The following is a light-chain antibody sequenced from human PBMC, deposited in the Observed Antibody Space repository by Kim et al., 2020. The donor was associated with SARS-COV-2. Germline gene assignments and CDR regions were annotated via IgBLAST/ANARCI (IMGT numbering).Light chain of an antibody. J-gene: IGLJ1*01. V-gene: IGLV3-21*04. Sequence: SYELTQPPSVSVAPGRTATITCRGSNIGRKSVHWYQQKPGQAPVLVIFYDNDRPSGIPERFSGSNSGNTATLTISGVAAGDEADYYCQVWDPDSDHRYVFGSGTKVTVL. CDR1: NIGRKS. CDR2: YDN. CDR3: QVWDPDSDHRYV.